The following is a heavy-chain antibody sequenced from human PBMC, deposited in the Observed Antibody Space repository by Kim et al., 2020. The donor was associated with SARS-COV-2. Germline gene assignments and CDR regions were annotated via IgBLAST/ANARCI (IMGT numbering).Heavy chain of an antibody. CDR2: INHSGST. CDR3: ARGYPNESLMERFLEWLPTHHNGYYYYGMDV. D-gene: IGHD3-3*01. V-gene: IGHV4-34*01. J-gene: IGHJ6*02. CDR1: GGSFSGYY. Sequence: SETLSLTCAVYGGSFSGYYWSWIRQPPGKGLEWIGEINHSGSTNYNPSLKSRVTISVDTSKNQFSLKLSSVTAADTAVYYCARGYPNESLMERFLEWLPTHHNGYYYYGMDVWGQGTTVTVSS.